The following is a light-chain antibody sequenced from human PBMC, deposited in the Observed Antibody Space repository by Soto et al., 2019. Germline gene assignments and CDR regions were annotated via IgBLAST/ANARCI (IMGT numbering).Light chain of an antibody. CDR1: SSDVGRYSL. CDR3: CSYAGSNTWV. J-gene: IGLJ1*01. V-gene: IGLV2-23*01. Sequence: QSVLTQPASVSGSPGQSITISCTGTSSDVGRYSLVSWYQQHPGKAPKLMISEDHKRPSGVSNRFSGSKSGNTASLTISELQTEGEADYYCCSYAGSNTWVFGTGTKVTVL. CDR2: EDH.